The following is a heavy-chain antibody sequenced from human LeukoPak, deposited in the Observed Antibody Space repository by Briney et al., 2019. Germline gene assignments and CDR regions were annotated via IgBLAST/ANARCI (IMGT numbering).Heavy chain of an antibody. V-gene: IGHV4-61*05. CDR1: GGSISSSSYY. CDR2: IYYSGST. CDR3: ARVWDSGYDSEGYSFDY. Sequence: SETLSLTCTVSGGSISSSSYYWGWIRQPPGKGLEWIGHIYYSGSTNYNPSLKSRVTISVDTSKNQFSLKLSSVTAADTAVYYCARVWDSGYDSEGYSFDYWGQGTLVTVSS. D-gene: IGHD5-12*01. J-gene: IGHJ4*02.